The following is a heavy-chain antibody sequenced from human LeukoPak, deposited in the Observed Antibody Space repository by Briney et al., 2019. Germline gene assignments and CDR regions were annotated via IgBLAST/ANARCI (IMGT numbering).Heavy chain of an antibody. V-gene: IGHV3-11*04. J-gene: IGHJ3*02. D-gene: IGHD2-21*02. CDR1: GFTFSDYN. Sequence: GGSLRLSCAASGFTFSDYNMTWIRQAPGKGLEGEWVAYITSSGRSTLYADSVKGRFTISRDNAKNSLYLQMNSLRPEDTAVYYCARVLRSVLTGTDAFDIWGQGTRVTVSS. CDR2: ITSSGRST. CDR3: ARVLRSVLTGTDAFDI.